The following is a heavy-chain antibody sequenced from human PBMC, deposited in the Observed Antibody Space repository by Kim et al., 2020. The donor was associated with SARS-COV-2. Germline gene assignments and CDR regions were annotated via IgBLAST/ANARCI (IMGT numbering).Heavy chain of an antibody. D-gene: IGHD4-17*01. V-gene: IGHV4-4*02. Sequence: SETLSLTCAVSGGSISSSNWWSWVRQPPGKGLEWIGEIYHSGSTNYNPSLKSRVTISVDKSKNQFSLKLSSVTAADTAVYYCARGGYGDYDVGSSDWGQGTLVTVSS. J-gene: IGHJ4*02. CDR2: IYHSGST. CDR1: GGSISSSNW. CDR3: ARGGYGDYDVGSSD.